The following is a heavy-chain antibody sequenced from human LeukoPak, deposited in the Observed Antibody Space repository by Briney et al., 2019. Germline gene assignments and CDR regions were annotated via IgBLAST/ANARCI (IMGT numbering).Heavy chain of an antibody. CDR1: GFTFSSYS. CDR3: ARGGYSYGGTFY. J-gene: IGHJ4*02. CDR2: VSSSSSYI. Sequence: GGSLRLSCAASGFTFSSYSMNWVRQAPGKGLEWVSSVSSSSSYIYYADSVKSRFTISRDNAKNSLYLQMNSLRAEDTAVYYCARGGYSYGGTFYWGQGTLVTVSS. D-gene: IGHD5-18*01. V-gene: IGHV3-21*01.